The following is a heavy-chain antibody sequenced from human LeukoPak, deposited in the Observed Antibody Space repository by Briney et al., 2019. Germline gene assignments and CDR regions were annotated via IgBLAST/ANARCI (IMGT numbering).Heavy chain of an antibody. CDR2: LSGRGTYT. D-gene: IGHD3-3*01. Sequence: GGSLRLSCRTSGFTFSSYTLSWVRQAPGKGLEWVSGLSGRGTYTYYADSVKGRFIVSRDNSDYTLHLHMTSLGAEDTALYYCAKSRGPRMTIFGEGVLPPFDNWGQGTLVLVSS. CDR3: AKSRGPRMTIFGEGVLPPFDN. V-gene: IGHV3-23*01. J-gene: IGHJ4*02. CDR1: GFTFSSYT.